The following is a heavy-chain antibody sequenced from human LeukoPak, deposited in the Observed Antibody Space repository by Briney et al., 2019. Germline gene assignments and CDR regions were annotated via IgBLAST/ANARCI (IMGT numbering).Heavy chain of an antibody. J-gene: IGHJ5*02. Sequence: SETLSLTCTVSGGSISSGSYYWSWIRQPAGKGLEWIGRIYTSGSTNYNPSLKSRVIISVDTSKNQFSLKLSSVTAADTAVYYCARDTTAAEYWFDPWGQGTLVTVSS. CDR1: GGSISSGSYY. D-gene: IGHD2-2*01. CDR3: ARDTTAAEYWFDP. V-gene: IGHV4-61*02. CDR2: IYTSGST.